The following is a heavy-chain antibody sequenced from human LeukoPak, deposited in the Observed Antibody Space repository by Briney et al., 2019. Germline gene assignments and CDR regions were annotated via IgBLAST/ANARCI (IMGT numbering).Heavy chain of an antibody. Sequence: GESLKISCKSSRYSFTSYWIGWVRQMPGKGLGWMGIIYPGESDIRYSPSFRGQVTISTDKSTSTAYLQWSSLKASDTAMYYCARHRGSYSYDYWGQGTLVTVSS. V-gene: IGHV5-51*01. CDR1: RYSFTSYW. J-gene: IGHJ4*02. D-gene: IGHD1-26*01. CDR2: IYPGESDI. CDR3: ARHRGSYSYDY.